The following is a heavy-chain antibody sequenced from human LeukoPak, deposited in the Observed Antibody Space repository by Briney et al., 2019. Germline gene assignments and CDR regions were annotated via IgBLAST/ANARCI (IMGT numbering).Heavy chain of an antibody. CDR1: GGSFSGYY. D-gene: IGHD3-10*01. CDR3: ARGRYYYGSGSFDY. CDR2: INHSGST. Sequence: SETLSLTCAVYGGSFSGYYWSWIRQPPGKGLEWIGEINHSGSTNYNPSLKSRVTISVDTSKNQFSLKLSSVTAADAAVYYCARGRYYYGSGSFDYWGQGTLVTVSS. J-gene: IGHJ4*02. V-gene: IGHV4-34*01.